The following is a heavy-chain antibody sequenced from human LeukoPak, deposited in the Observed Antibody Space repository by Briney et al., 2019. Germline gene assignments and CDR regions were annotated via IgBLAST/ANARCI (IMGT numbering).Heavy chain of an antibody. D-gene: IGHD5-24*01. CDR1: GGTFSSYA. CDR3: ARDPLEGQSPWFDP. J-gene: IGHJ5*02. V-gene: IGHV1-69*04. Sequence: GASVKVSCKASGGTFSSYAISWVRQAPGQGLEWMGRIIPILGIANYAQKFQGRVTITADKSTSTAYMELSSLRSEDTAVYYCARDPLEGQSPWFDPWGQGTLVTVSS. CDR2: IIPILGIA.